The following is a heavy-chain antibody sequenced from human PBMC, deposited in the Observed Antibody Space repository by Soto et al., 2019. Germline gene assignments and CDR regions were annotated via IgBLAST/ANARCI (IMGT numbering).Heavy chain of an antibody. Sequence: QVQLVESGGGVVQPGRSLRLSCAASGFTFSSYAMHWVRQAPGKGLEWVAVISYDGSNKNYADSVKGRFTIPRDNSKNPLYLQINSLRAEDTAVYYCARGYDFWSGYYYPYGMDVWGQGTTVTVSS. CDR2: ISYDGSNK. CDR3: ARGYDFWSGYYYPYGMDV. CDR1: GFTFSSYA. J-gene: IGHJ6*02. V-gene: IGHV3-30-3*01. D-gene: IGHD3-3*01.